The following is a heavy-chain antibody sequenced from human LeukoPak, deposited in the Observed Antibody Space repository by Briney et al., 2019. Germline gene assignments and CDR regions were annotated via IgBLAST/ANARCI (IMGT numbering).Heavy chain of an antibody. CDR2: ITTNGDST. J-gene: IGHJ6*02. Sequence: PGGSLRLSCAASGFTFNTYATNWVRQAPGKGLEWVSGITTNGDSTYYADSVKGRFTLSRDNSKSTLYLQMNSLRAEDTAVYYCAKDPWFGDTYGMDVWGQGTTVTVSS. CDR3: AKDPWFGDTYGMDV. D-gene: IGHD3-10*01. CDR1: GFTFNTYA. V-gene: IGHV3-23*01.